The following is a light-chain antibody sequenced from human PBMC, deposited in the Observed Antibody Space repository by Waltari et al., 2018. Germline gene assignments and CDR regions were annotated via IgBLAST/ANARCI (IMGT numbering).Light chain of an antibody. J-gene: IGLJ2*01. V-gene: IGLV2-14*01. Sequence: QSALTQPASVSGSPGQSITISCTGTSSDVGGYNHVSWYQQYPGKAPKLMIYDVTKRPSGGSNRFSGSKSGNTASLTISGLQAEDESDYYCSSYTSSNTVVFGGGTRLTVL. CDR1: SSDVGGYNH. CDR3: SSYTSSNTVV. CDR2: DVT.